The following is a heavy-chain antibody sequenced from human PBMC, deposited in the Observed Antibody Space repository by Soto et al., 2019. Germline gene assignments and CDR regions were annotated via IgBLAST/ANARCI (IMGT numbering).Heavy chain of an antibody. V-gene: IGHV4-61*01. Sequence: SETLSLTCTVSGGSFKSGSYSWSWIRQPPGKGPEWIGYVYHTGRASYNPSLKSRVSISMDTSKNQFSLNLDSVTAADTAVYFCARDFAYFDSWGQGTLVTVSS. CDR2: VYHTGRA. CDR1: GGSFKSGSYS. D-gene: IGHD3-3*01. J-gene: IGHJ4*02. CDR3: ARDFAYFDS.